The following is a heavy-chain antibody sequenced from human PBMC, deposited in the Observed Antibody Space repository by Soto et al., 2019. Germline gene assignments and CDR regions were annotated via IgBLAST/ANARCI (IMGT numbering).Heavy chain of an antibody. Sequence: SEPQCLTCTVSGDSISISGYYWTWIRQPPGKGLEWIGSIYYSGSTYYNPSLKSRVTISVDTSKNQFSLKLSSVTAADTAVYYCAKANAARLLSKFFDYWGQGTLVTVSS. D-gene: IGHD6-6*01. J-gene: IGHJ4*02. CDR2: IYYSGST. CDR1: GDSISISGYY. V-gene: IGHV4-39*07. CDR3: AKANAARLLSKFFDY.